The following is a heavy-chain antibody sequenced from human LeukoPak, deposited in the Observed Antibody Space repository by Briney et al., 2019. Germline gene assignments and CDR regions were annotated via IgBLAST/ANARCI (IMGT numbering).Heavy chain of an antibody. V-gene: IGHV3-30*18. J-gene: IGHJ4*02. CDR3: AKDYDILTGYSNGYYFDY. Sequence: GGSLRLSCAASGFTFDGYGMHWVRQAPGKGLEWVALISYDGSNAYYTDSVKGRFTISRDNSKNTLCLQMNSLRVEDTAVYYCAKDYDILTGYSNGYYFDYWGQGTLVIVSS. D-gene: IGHD3-9*01. CDR2: ISYDGSNA. CDR1: GFTFDGYG.